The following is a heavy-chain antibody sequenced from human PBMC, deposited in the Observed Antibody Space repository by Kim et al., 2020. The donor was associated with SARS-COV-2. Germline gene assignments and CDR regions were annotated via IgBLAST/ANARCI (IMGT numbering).Heavy chain of an antibody. D-gene: IGHD3-10*01. V-gene: IGHV3-48*04. CDR2: ISSSSSTI. Sequence: GGSLRLSCAASGFTFSSYSMNWVRQAPGKGLEWVSYISSSSSTIYYADSVKGRFTISRDNAKNSLYLQMNSLRAEDTAVYYCARDPGSDAFDIWGQGTMVTVSS. J-gene: IGHJ3*02. CDR1: GFTFSSYS. CDR3: ARDPGSDAFDI.